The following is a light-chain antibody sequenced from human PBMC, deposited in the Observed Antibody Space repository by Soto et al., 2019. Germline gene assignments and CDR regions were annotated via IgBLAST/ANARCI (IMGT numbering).Light chain of an antibody. CDR2: GAS. V-gene: IGKV3-20*01. CDR1: QSVSSSY. J-gene: IGKJ5*01. Sequence: EIVLTQSPGTLSLSPGERATLSCRASQSVSSSYLAWYQQKPGQAPRLLIYGASSRATGIRDRFSGSGSGTDFTLTISRLEPEDFAVYYCQQYNNWPPITFGQGTRLEIK. CDR3: QQYNNWPPIT.